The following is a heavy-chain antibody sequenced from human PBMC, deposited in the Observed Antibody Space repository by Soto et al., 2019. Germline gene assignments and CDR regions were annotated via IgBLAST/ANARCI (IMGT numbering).Heavy chain of an antibody. V-gene: IGHV1-18*01. D-gene: IGHD6-19*01. Sequence: GASVNVSCKASGYTFTSYGVSWVRQAPGQGLEWMGWISAYNGNTNYAQKLQGRVTMTTDTSTSTAYMELRSLRSDDTAVYYCARLSSGCYNWFDPWGQGTLVTVSS. J-gene: IGHJ5*02. CDR1: GYTFTSYG. CDR3: ARLSSGCYNWFDP. CDR2: ISAYNGNT.